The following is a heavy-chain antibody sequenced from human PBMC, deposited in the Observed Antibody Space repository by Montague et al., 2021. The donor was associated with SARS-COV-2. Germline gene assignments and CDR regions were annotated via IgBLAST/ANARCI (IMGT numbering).Heavy chain of an antibody. CDR2: INHSGST. CDR1: GGSFSGYY. V-gene: IGHV4-34*01. D-gene: IGHD3-9*01. J-gene: IGHJ5*02. CDR3: ARERYSFSLTRGSTWFDP. Sequence: SETLSLTCAVYGGSFSGYYWSWIRQPPGKGLEWIGEINHSGSTNYNPSLKSRVTISVDTSKNQFFLKLSSVTAADTAVYYCARERYSFSLTRGSTWFDPWGQGTLVTVSS.